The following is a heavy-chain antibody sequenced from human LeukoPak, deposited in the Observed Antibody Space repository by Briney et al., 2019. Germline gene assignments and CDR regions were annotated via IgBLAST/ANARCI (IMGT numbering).Heavy chain of an antibody. J-gene: IGHJ4*02. Sequence: SETLSLTCAVYGGSFSGYYWSWIRQPPGKGLEWIGEINHSGSTNYNPSLKSRVTISVDRSKNQFSLKLSSVTAADTAVYYCARTSRDGYNFVDYWGQGTLVTVSS. CDR2: INHSGST. V-gene: IGHV4-34*01. CDR1: GGSFSGYY. D-gene: IGHD5-24*01. CDR3: ARTSRDGYNFVDY.